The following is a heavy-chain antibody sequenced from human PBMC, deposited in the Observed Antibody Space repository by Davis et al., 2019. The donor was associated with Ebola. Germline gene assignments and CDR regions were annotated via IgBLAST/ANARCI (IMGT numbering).Heavy chain of an antibody. Sequence: ASVKVSCKASGYTFTNYGITWVRQAPGQGLEWMGWISAYNGNTNYAQKLQGRVTMTTDTSTSTAYMELRSLRSDDTAVYYCARDRGDIVVVVAAPILFDPWGQGTLVTVSS. CDR1: GYTFTNYG. D-gene: IGHD2-15*01. CDR3: ARDRGDIVVVVAAPILFDP. CDR2: ISAYNGNT. J-gene: IGHJ5*02. V-gene: IGHV1-18*04.